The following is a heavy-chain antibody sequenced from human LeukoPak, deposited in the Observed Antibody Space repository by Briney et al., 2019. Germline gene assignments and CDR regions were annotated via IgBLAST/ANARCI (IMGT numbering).Heavy chain of an antibody. V-gene: IGHV3-11*01. CDR1: GFTFSDYF. J-gene: IGHJ4*02. D-gene: IGHD1-26*01. CDR3: ARDYSGSYYYFDY. CDR2: ISSSGSNT. Sequence: GGSPRLSCAASGFTFSDYFMSTIRQAPGPGLRWVSYISSSGSNTYYADSVKGRFTISRDNAKNSLYVQMNSLRAEDTAVYYCARDYSGSYYYFDYWGQGTLVTVFS.